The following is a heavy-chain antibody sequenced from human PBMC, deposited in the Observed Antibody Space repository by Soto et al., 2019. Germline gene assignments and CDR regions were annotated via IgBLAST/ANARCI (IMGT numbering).Heavy chain of an antibody. Sequence: QITLKESGPTLVKPTQTLTLTCTFSGFSLSTSGVSVGWVRQPPGQALEWLALTYWDDDKRYSPSLNNRVTITKDTSTNQVVLTLTNVHPVDTATYFCVHGQRDYDSYYYGMDVWGQGTTVTVSS. J-gene: IGHJ6*02. CDR1: GFSLSTSGVS. V-gene: IGHV2-5*02. CDR3: VHGQRDYDSYYYGMDV. D-gene: IGHD4-17*01. CDR2: TYWDDDK.